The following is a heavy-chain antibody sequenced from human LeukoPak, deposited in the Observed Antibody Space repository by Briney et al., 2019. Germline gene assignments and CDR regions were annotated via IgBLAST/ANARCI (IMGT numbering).Heavy chain of an antibody. CDR3: ARIGPGRDGSNSFDQ. CDR1: GLTFSSYD. J-gene: IGHJ4*02. Sequence: GGSLRLSCAASGLTFSSYDMAWVRQAPGKGLEYVSSINYNGIYIFSADSVKGRFTISRDNAKNSLYLEMNSLRVEDTAFYYCARIGPGRDGSNSFDQWGQGTLVIVSS. D-gene: IGHD5-24*01. V-gene: IGHV3-21*01. CDR2: INYNGIYI.